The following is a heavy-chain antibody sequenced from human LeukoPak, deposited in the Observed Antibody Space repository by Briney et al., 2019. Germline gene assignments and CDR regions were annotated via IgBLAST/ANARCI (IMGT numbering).Heavy chain of an antibody. CDR3: ARAIVGTTTRIVEVWDY. V-gene: IGHV3-53*01. J-gene: IGHJ4*02. CDR1: GFTVSSHY. Sequence: GGSLILSCAASGFTVSSHYMSRVRQAPGKGLEWVSVIYSSGSTYYSDSVKGRFTISRDNSKNTLYLQMNSLRAEDTAVYYCARAIVGTTTRIVEVWDYWGQGTLVTVSS. CDR2: IYSSGST. D-gene: IGHD1-26*01.